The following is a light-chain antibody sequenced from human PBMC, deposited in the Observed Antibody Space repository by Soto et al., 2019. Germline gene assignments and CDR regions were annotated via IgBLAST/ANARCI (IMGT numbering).Light chain of an antibody. Sequence: EIVLTQSPGTLSLSPGERATLSCGASQSISSNYLAWYQHKPCQAPRLLIYDASSKATGTPDSFSGSGSGTDFTLTTSRLEPADFAAYYCQYYGSSPPNTFGQGTRLEI. CDR3: QYYGSSPPNT. CDR2: DAS. CDR1: QSISSNY. V-gene: IGKV3-20*01. J-gene: IGKJ5*01.